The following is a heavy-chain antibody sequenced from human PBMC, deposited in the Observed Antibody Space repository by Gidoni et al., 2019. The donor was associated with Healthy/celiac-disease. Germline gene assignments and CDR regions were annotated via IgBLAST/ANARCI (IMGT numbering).Heavy chain of an antibody. V-gene: IGHV4-34*01. CDR1: GGSFSCYY. D-gene: IGHD3-9*01. CDR2: INHSGST. CDR3: AREIRYFDWLLAGAGYYYYYMDV. J-gene: IGHJ6*03. Sequence: QVQLQQWGAGLLKPSEPLSLPCPVYGGSFSCYYWRWLRQPPGKGLEWIGEINHSGSTNYNPSLKSRVTISVDTSKNQFSLKLSSVTAADTAVYYCAREIRYFDWLLAGAGYYYYYMDVWGKGTTVTVSS.